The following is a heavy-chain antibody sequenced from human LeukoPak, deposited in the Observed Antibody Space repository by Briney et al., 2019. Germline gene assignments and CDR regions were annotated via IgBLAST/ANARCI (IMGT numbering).Heavy chain of an antibody. J-gene: IGHJ4*02. CDR2: IKGDGST. CDR1: GFTFSSYW. D-gene: IGHD6-19*01. CDR3: ARDAYSSSSFDY. V-gene: IGHV3-74*01. Sequence: GGSLRLSCAASGFTFSSYWMHWVRQAPGKGLVWVSRIKGDGSTNYADSVKGRFTISRDNAKNSLYLQMNSLRAEDTAVYYCARDAYSSSSFDYWGQGTLVTVSS.